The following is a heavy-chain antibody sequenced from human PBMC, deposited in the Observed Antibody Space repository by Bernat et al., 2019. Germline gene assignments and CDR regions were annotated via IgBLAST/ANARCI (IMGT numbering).Heavy chain of an antibody. CDR1: GFTFSSYA. CDR3: ARELAAVIPSFSIYYYYYGMDV. V-gene: IGHV3-30-3*01. J-gene: IGHJ6*02. Sequence: QVQLVESGGGVVQPGRSLRLSCAASGFTFSSYAMHWVRQAPGKGLEWVAVISYDGSKKYYADSVKGRFTISRDNSKNTLYLQMNTLRAEDTAVYYCARELAAVIPSFSIYYYYYGMDVWGRGTTVTVSS. CDR2: ISYDGSKK. D-gene: IGHD3-16*02.